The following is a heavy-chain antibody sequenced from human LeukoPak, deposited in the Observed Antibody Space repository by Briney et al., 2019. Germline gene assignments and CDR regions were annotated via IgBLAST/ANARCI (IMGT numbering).Heavy chain of an antibody. CDR1: GFTFSSYS. Sequence: GGSLRLFCAASGFTFSSYSMNWVRQAPGKGLEWVSYISSSSSTIYYADSVKGRFTISRDNAKNSLYLQMNSLRAEDTAVYYCARVYGSGSYYPHFDYWGQGTLVTVSS. CDR3: ARVYGSGSYYPHFDY. J-gene: IGHJ4*02. CDR2: ISSSSSTI. V-gene: IGHV3-48*01. D-gene: IGHD3-10*01.